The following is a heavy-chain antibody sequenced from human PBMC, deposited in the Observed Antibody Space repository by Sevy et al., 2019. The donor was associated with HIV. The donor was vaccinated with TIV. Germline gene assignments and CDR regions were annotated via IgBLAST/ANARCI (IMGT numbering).Heavy chain of an antibody. J-gene: IGHJ3*02. Sequence: GGSLRLSCAASGFTFDDYAMHWVRQAPGKGLEWVSGISWNSGSRGYADSVKGRFTISRDNAKNSLYLQMNSLRAEDTALYYCAKDMFLGGTAFAFDIWGQGTMVTVSS. V-gene: IGHV3-9*01. CDR1: GFTFDDYA. CDR2: ISWNSGSR. D-gene: IGHD3-16*01. CDR3: AKDMFLGGTAFAFDI.